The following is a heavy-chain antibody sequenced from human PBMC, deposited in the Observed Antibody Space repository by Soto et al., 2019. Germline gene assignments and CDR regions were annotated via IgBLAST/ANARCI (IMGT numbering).Heavy chain of an antibody. D-gene: IGHD3-16*01. CDR3: ARAGYNYVLDY. J-gene: IGHJ4*02. V-gene: IGHV4-59*01. CDR1: GGSISSYY. CDR2: IYYSGTT. Sequence: PSETLSLTCTVSGGSISSYYWSWIRQPPGKGLEWIGYIYYSGTTNYNPSLKSRVTISVDTSKNQFSLKLSSVTAADTAVYYCARAGYNYVLDYWGQGTLVTVSS.